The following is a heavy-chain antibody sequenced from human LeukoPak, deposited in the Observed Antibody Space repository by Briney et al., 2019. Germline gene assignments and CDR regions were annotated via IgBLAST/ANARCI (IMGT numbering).Heavy chain of an antibody. J-gene: IGHJ4*02. V-gene: IGHV1-8*01. Sequence: GASVKVSCKASGYTFTSYDINWVRQATGQGLEWMGWMNPNSGNTGYTQNFQGRVTMTRNTSISTAYMELSSLRSEDTAVYYCARGPEFYYDSSGYYLLDFWGQGTLLTVSS. CDR1: GYTFTSYD. CDR3: ARGPEFYYDSSGYYLLDF. CDR2: MNPNSGNT. D-gene: IGHD3-22*01.